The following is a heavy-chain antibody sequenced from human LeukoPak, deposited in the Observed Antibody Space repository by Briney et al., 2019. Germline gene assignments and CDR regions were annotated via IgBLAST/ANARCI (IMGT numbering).Heavy chain of an antibody. Sequence: SDTLSLTCADYGGSFSGYYWSWIRQPPGKGLEWIGEINHSGSTNYNPSLKSRVTISVDTSKNQFSLKLSSVTAADTAVYYCARRDYESCAFDIWGQGTMVTVSS. CDR1: GGSFSGYY. J-gene: IGHJ3*02. CDR3: ARRDYESCAFDI. D-gene: IGHD4-17*01. CDR2: INHSGST. V-gene: IGHV4-34*01.